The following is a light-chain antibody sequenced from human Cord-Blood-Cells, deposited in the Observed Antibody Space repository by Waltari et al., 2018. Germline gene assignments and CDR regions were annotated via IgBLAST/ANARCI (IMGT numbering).Light chain of an antibody. CDR2: AVS. V-gene: IGKV2-29*02. CDR1: QSPLHSDGKTY. Sequence: DIVMTQTPPSLSVTPGQPASISCKSSQSPLHSDGKTYLYWYLQKPGQSPQLLIYAVSSRFSGVPDRFSGSGSGTDFTLKIRRVEAEDVGVYYCMQGIHLLLYTFGQGTKLEIK. J-gene: IGKJ2*01. CDR3: MQGIHLLLYT.